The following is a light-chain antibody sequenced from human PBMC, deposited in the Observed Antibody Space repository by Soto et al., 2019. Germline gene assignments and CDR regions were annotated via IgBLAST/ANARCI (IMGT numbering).Light chain of an antibody. CDR2: DAS. Sequence: EIVLTQSPATLSLSPGDRATLSCRASQMVSSFLAWYQQKPGQAPRLLIYDASNRATGIPARFSGSGSGTDFTLTISSLEPEDFAVYYCQQRSSWLTFGGGTKVDIK. CDR3: QQRSSWLT. CDR1: QMVSSF. V-gene: IGKV3-11*01. J-gene: IGKJ4*01.